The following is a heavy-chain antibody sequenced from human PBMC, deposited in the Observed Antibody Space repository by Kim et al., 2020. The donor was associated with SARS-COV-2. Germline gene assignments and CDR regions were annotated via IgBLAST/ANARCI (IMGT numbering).Heavy chain of an antibody. J-gene: IGHJ4*02. D-gene: IGHD6-6*01. CDR3: ARAEGPRAPFDY. V-gene: IGHV3-11*06. Sequence: GGSLRLSCAASGFTLSDYYMSWIRQAPGKGLEWVSYISSSSYTNYADSVKGRFTISRDNAKNSLYLQMNSLRAEDTAVYYCARAEGPRAPFDYWGQGTLVTVSS. CDR2: ISSSSYT. CDR1: GFTLSDYY.